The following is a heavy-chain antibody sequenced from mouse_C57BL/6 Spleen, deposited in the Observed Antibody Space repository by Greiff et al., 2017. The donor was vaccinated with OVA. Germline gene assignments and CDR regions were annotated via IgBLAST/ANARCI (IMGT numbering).Heavy chain of an antibody. CDR1: GYTFTSYW. CDR3: ARRGITVVATADY. CDR2: IDPSDSYT. V-gene: IGHV1-50*01. Sequence: QVQLQQPGAELVKPGASVKLSCKASGYTFTSYWMQWVKQRPGQGLEWIGEIDPSDSYTNYNQKFKGKATLTVDTSSSTAYMQLSSLTSEDSAVYYCARRGITVVATADYWGQGTTLTVSS. J-gene: IGHJ2*01. D-gene: IGHD1-1*01.